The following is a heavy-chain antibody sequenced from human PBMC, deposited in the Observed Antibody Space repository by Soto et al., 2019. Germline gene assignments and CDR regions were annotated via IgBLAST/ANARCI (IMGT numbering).Heavy chain of an antibody. J-gene: IGHJ4*02. CDR2: ISYDGSNK. V-gene: IGHV3-30-3*01. D-gene: IGHD6-19*01. CDR1: GFTFSSYA. CDR3: ARATSSGWSGAFDY. Sequence: PGGSLRLSCAASGFTFSSYAMHWVRQAPGKGLEWVAVISYDGSNKYYADSVKGRFTISRDNSKNTLYLQMNSLRAEDTAVYYCARATSSGWSGAFDYWGQGTQVTVSS.